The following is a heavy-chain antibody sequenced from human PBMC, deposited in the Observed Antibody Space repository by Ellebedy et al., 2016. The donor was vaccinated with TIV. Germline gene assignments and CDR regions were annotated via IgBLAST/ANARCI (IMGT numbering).Heavy chain of an antibody. Sequence: GESLKISCAASGFTFSSYSMNWVRQAPGKGLEWVSSITESGGNTYYADSVKGRFTISRDNSKDTLYLQMNSLRAEDTAIYYCARDPVGVGPAFDDWGQGTMVTVSS. CDR2: ITESGGNT. CDR3: ARDPVGVGPAFDD. J-gene: IGHJ3*01. V-gene: IGHV3-23*01. CDR1: GFTFSSYS. D-gene: IGHD4-23*01.